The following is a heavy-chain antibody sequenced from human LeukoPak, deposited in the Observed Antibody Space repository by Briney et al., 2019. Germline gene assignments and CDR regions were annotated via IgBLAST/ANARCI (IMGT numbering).Heavy chain of an antibody. Sequence: GGSLRLSCVASGFTFSTFWMSWVRQTPGKGLEWVSIIYNSGRTYYADSVKGRFTISRDTSKNTLFLRMNSLRVEDTAVYYCARRANYYYYMDVWGKGTTVTVPS. J-gene: IGHJ6*03. CDR2: IYNSGRT. V-gene: IGHV3-66*02. CDR1: GFTFSTFW. CDR3: ARRANYYYYMDV.